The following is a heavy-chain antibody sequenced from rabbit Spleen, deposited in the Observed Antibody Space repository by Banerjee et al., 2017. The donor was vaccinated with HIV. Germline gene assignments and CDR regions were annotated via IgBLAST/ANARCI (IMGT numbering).Heavy chain of an antibody. CDR1: GFSFSNKAV. Sequence: QQQLVESGGGLVKPGASLTLTCKASGFSFSNKAVMCWVRQAPGKGLEWIACIGTGSRDITHYASWAKGRFTISKTSSTTVTLQMTSLTDADTATYFCARDAATSFSSYGMDLWGPGTLVTV. CDR3: ARDAATSFSSYGMDL. D-gene: IGHD8-1*01. J-gene: IGHJ6*01. CDR2: IGTGSRDIT. V-gene: IGHV1S45*01.